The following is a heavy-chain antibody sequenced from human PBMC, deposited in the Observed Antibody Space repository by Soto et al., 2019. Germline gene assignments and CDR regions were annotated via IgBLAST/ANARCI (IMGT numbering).Heavy chain of an antibody. CDR1: GGSISSYY. Sequence: SETLSLTCTVSGGSISSYYWSWIRQPPGKGLEWIGYIYYSGSTNYNPSLKSRVTISVDTSKNQFSLKLSSVTAADTAVYYCAREGFGFYKNIEYWGQGTLVTVSS. J-gene: IGHJ4*02. CDR3: AREGFGFYKNIEY. V-gene: IGHV4-59*01. CDR2: IYYSGST. D-gene: IGHD1-1*01.